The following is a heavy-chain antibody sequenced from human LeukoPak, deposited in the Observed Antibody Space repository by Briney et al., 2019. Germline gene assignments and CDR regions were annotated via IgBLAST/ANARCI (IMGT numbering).Heavy chain of an antibody. V-gene: IGHV1-18*01. CDR1: GYTFTSYG. D-gene: IGHD3-22*01. J-gene: IGHJ5*02. CDR3: ARDNSVDDNAWWFDP. CDR2: ISAYNGNT. Sequence: ASVTVSRKASGYTFTSYGISWVRQAPGQGLEWMGWISAYNGNTNYAQKLQGRVTMTRDMSTNTDYLELSSLRSEDTAIYYCARDNSVDDNAWWFDPWGQGTLVTVSS.